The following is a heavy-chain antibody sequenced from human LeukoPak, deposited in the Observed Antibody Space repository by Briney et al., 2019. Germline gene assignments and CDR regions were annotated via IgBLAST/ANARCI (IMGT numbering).Heavy chain of an antibody. V-gene: IGHV5-10-1*01. Sequence: GESLKISCKGSGYRFTTYWISWVRQMPGKGLEWMGRIDPSDSYTSYSPSFQGHVTISADKSISTAYLQWSSLKASDTAMYYCARVGDIVVVPAADTYYYYGMDVWGQGTTVTVSS. D-gene: IGHD2-2*01. CDR3: ARVGDIVVVPAADTYYYYGMDV. J-gene: IGHJ6*02. CDR1: GYRFTTYW. CDR2: IDPSDSYT.